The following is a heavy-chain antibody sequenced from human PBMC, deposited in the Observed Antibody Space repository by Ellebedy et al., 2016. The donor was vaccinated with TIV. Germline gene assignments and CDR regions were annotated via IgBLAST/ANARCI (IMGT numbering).Heavy chain of an antibody. CDR1: GFTFDDYG. J-gene: IGHJ5*02. Sequence: GGSLRLSXAASGFTFDDYGMSWVRQAPGKGLEWVSGINWNGSRTGFADSAKGRFTISRDNAKNSLYLQMKNLRAEDTALYRCARHHVGISWNWFDPWGQGTLVTVSS. CDR3: ARHHVGISWNWFDP. CDR2: INWNGSRT. V-gene: IGHV3-20*01. D-gene: IGHD3-10*01.